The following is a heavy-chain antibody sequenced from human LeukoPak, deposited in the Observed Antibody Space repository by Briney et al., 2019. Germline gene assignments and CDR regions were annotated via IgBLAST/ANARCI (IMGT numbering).Heavy chain of an antibody. J-gene: IGHJ5*01. CDR3: VRGGTYWTVS. Sequence: GGSLSLSCAASGFVFSASYMSWVRKAPGKGLEWVATIKPDGSEKYHVDSVSGRFTISRDNTNDSLFLQMNSLRVDDTAVYYCVRGGTYWTVSWGQGTLVNAS. CDR1: GFVFSASY. V-gene: IGHV3-7*01. CDR2: IKPDGSEK.